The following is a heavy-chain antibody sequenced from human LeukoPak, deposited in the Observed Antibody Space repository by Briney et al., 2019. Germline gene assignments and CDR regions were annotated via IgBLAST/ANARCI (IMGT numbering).Heavy chain of an antibody. J-gene: IGHJ4*02. D-gene: IGHD2-8*01. CDR2: IRGDSRYT. CDR1: GFTFTSDA. Sequence: GGSLRLSWVASGFTFTSDAMNWVRQGPGKGLEWVSSIRGDSRYTYYADSAKGRFIISRDNSKNTLNLRLNSLKVEDTAVYFCAKEYCSNGVCYVGFDSWGQGTLVTVSS. V-gene: IGHV3-23*01. CDR3: AKEYCSNGVCYVGFDS.